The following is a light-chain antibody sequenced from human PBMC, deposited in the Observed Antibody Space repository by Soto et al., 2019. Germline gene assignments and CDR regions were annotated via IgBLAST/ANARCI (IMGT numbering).Light chain of an antibody. CDR3: QKYDSDPFT. V-gene: IGKV1-27*01. CDR1: QGISSY. CDR2: AAS. Sequence: DIQMTQSPSSLSASVGDRVTITCRASQGISSYLAWYQQKPGKVPELLIYAASTLHSGVPSRFSGSGSGTDFTLTIGSLQSEDVATYYCQKYDSDPFTFGPGNKVEIK. J-gene: IGKJ3*01.